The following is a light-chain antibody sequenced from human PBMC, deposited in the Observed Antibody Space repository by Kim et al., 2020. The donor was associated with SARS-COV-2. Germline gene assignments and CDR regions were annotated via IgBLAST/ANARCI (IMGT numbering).Light chain of an antibody. Sequence: TGDRVPITCRASRGITSDLACYQRNPGKAPKLLMYADSTLQRGVPSSFSGSGSGTEFPLTIGCLRSEDSATYYCQQYYSYPRTFGQGTKGYIK. J-gene: IGKJ1*01. CDR1: RGITSD. V-gene: IGKV1-8*01. CDR2: ADS. CDR3: QQYYSYPRT.